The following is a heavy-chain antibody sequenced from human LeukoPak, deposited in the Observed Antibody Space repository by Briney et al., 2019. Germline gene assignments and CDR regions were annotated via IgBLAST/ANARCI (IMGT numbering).Heavy chain of an antibody. CDR1: GFTFNTYT. D-gene: IGHD6-13*01. V-gene: IGHV3-23*01. Sequence: GGSLRLSCAASGFTFNTYTMSWVRQAPGKGLEWVSSISGSGGSTYYADSVRGRFTISRDNSKNTLYLQMNSLRAEDTAVYYCASHLAAAFPFDYWGQGTLVTVSS. J-gene: IGHJ4*02. CDR2: ISGSGGST. CDR3: ASHLAAAFPFDY.